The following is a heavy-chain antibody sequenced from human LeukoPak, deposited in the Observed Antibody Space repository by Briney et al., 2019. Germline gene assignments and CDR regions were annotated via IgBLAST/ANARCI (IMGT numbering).Heavy chain of an antibody. CDR3: ARAKTGGPLTWYFDL. Sequence: PGGSLRLSCAASGFTFSSYAMNWVRQAPGKGLEWLSLISSSGLTIFNADPVKGRFTISRDDAKNSLYLQINSLRVEDTALYYCARAKTGGPLTWYFDLWGRGTLVTVSS. CDR1: GFTFSSYA. CDR2: ISSSGLTI. D-gene: IGHD2-15*01. J-gene: IGHJ2*01. V-gene: IGHV3-48*01.